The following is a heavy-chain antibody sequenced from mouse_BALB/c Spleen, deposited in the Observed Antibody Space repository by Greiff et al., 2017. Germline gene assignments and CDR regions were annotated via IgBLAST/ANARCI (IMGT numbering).Heavy chain of an antibody. CDR2: ISSGGGST. V-gene: IGHV5-12-1*01. CDR1: GFAFSSYD. D-gene: IGHD1-1*01. Sequence: EVQLVESGGGLVKPGGSLKLSCAVSGFAFSSYDMSWVRQTPEKRLEWVAYISSGGGSTYYPDTVKGRFTISRDNAKNTLYLQMSSLKSEDTAMYYCARRRTTVVGGYFDVWGAGTTVTVSS. CDR3: ARRRTTVVGGYFDV. J-gene: IGHJ1*01.